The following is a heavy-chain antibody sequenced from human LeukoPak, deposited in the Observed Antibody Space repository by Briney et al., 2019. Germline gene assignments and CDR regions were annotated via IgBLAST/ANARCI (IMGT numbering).Heavy chain of an antibody. CDR2: ISYDGSNK. CDR3: ARDLKYPYYDILTGYDY. V-gene: IGHV3-30*04. CDR1: GFTFSSYA. J-gene: IGHJ4*02. Sequence: GRSLRLSCAASGFTFSSYAMHWVRQAPGKGLEWVAVISYDGSNKYYADSVKGRFTISRDNSKNTLYLQMNSLRAEDTAVYYCARDLKYPYYDILTGYDYWGQGTLVTVSS. D-gene: IGHD3-9*01.